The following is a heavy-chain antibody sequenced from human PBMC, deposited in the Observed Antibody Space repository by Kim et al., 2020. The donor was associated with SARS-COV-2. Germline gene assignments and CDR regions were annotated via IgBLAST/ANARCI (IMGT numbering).Heavy chain of an antibody. CDR3: ARDTPGVEWELPHNWFDP. CDR1: GYTFTSYA. V-gene: IGHV7-4-1*02. D-gene: IGHD1-26*01. J-gene: IGHJ5*02. CDR2: INTNTGNP. Sequence: ASVKVSCKASGYTFTSYAMNWVRQAPGQGLEWMGWINTNTGNPTYAQGFTGRFVFSLDTSVSTAYLQISSLKAEDTAVYYCARDTPGVEWELPHNWFDPWGQGTLVTVSS.